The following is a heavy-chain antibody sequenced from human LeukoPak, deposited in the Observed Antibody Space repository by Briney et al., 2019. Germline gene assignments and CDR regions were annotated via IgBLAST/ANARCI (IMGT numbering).Heavy chain of an antibody. CDR3: ARSYYYDSSGYYHELDAFDI. CDR1: GFTLRNYA. CDR2: ISGSGDST. Sequence: GGSLRLSCVVSGFTLRNYAMSWVRQAPEKGLEWVSAISGSGDSTYYAVSVKGRFTISRDNSKNTLYLKMNSLRAEDTAVYYCARSYYYDSSGYYHELDAFDIWGQGTMVTVSS. J-gene: IGHJ3*02. V-gene: IGHV3-23*01. D-gene: IGHD3-22*01.